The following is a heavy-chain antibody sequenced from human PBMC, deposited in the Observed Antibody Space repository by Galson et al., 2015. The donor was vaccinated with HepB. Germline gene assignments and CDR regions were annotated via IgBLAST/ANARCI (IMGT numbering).Heavy chain of an antibody. CDR1: GFTFSSYA. V-gene: IGHV3-23*01. D-gene: IGHD2-15*01. CDR3: AKVGVVVVVAAAIDY. J-gene: IGHJ4*02. CDR2: ISGSGGST. Sequence: SLRLSCAASGFTFSSYAMSWVRQAPGKGLEWVSAISGSGGSTYYADSVKGRFTISRDNSKNTLYLQMNSLRAEDTAVYYCAKVGVVVVVAAAIDYWGQGTLVTVSS.